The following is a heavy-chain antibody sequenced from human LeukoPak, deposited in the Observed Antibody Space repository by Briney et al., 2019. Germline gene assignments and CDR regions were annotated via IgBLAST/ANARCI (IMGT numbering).Heavy chain of an antibody. V-gene: IGHV3-48*03. J-gene: IGHJ4*02. CDR1: GFTFSSYE. D-gene: IGHD6-19*01. CDR2: ISSSGSTI. Sequence: PGGSLRLSCAASGFTFSSYEMNLVRQAPGKGLGWVSYISSSGSTIYYADSVKGRFTISRDNAKNSLYLQMNSLRAEDTAVYYCASDVDSGFIDYWGQGTLVTVSS. CDR3: ASDVDSGFIDY.